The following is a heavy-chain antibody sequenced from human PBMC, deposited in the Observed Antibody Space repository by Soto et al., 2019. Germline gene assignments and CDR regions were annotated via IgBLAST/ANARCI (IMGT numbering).Heavy chain of an antibody. V-gene: IGHV4-59*01. D-gene: IGHD3-3*01. CDR2: IYYSGST. CDR3: ARLPYYDFWSGYLDYYYYMEV. CDR1: GGSISSYY. J-gene: IGHJ6*03. Sequence: SETLSLTCTVSGGSISSYYWSWIRQPPGKGLEWIGYIYYSGSTNYNPSLKSRVTISVDTSKNQFSLKLSSVTAADTAVYYCARLPYYDFWSGYLDYYYYMEVWGKGTTVTVSS.